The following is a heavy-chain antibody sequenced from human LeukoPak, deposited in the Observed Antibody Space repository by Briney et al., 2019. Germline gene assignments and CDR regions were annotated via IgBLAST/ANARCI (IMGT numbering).Heavy chain of an antibody. D-gene: IGHD3-9*01. J-gene: IGHJ4*02. V-gene: IGHV1-69*05. CDR2: IIPIFGTA. CDR1: GGTFSSYA. Sequence: ASVKVSCKASGGTFSSYAISWVRQAPGQGLEWMGRIIPIFGTANYAQKLQGRVTMTTDTSTSTAYMELRSLRSDDTAVYYCARDLLYFDWLAYWGQGTLVTVSS. CDR3: ARDLLYFDWLAY.